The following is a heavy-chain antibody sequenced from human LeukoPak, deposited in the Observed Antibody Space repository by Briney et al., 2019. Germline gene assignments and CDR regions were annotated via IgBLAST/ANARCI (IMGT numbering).Heavy chain of an antibody. V-gene: IGHV4-4*07. D-gene: IGHD6-13*01. CDR1: GGSISDYY. CDR2: IYSSGIT. CDR3: ARYDSSWFDY. Sequence: PSETLSLTCTVSGGSISDYYWNWIRQPAGRGLEWIGRIYSSGITNYNPSLKRRVPLSMDTFKNQFSLKLSSVTAADTAIYYCARYDSSWFDYWGQGTLVTVSS. J-gene: IGHJ4*02.